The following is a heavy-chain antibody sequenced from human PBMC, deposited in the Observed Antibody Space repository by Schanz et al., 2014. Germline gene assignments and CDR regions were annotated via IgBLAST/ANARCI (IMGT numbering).Heavy chain of an antibody. Sequence: EVLLVDSGGGLVQPGGSLRLSCGASGFTFSAHAMSWVRQAPGKGPEWFSAISGSGRDTYYAASVKGRFTISRDNSKNTLQLQMKGLRADVTAVDYCAKELRPGTERPSGNFDYWGQGTLVTVSS. CDR1: GFTFSAHA. D-gene: IGHD1-26*01. CDR3: AKELRPGTERPSGNFDY. V-gene: IGHV3-23*04. CDR2: ISGSGRDT. J-gene: IGHJ4*02.